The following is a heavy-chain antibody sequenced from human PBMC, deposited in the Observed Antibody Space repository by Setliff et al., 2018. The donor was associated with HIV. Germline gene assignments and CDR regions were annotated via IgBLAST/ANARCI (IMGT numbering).Heavy chain of an antibody. Sequence: SETLSLTWVVSGYSISSGYYWGWIRQPPGKGLEWIGSIYHTGSTYYNPSLKSRVTISVDTSKNQFSLKLSSVTAADTAVFYCARLGDYGSGGWFDPWGQGTLVTVS. CDR2: IYHTGST. CDR1: GYSISSGYY. J-gene: IGHJ5*02. CDR3: ARLGDYGSGGWFDP. V-gene: IGHV4-38-2*01. D-gene: IGHD3-10*01.